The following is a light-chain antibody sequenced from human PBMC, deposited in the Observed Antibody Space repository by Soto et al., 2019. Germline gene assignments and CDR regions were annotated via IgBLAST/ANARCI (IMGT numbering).Light chain of an antibody. CDR3: QQYYSYPAT. CDR2: AAS. Sequence: AIRMTQSPSSLSASTGDRVTITCRASQGISSYLAWYQQKPGKAPKLLIYAASTLQSGGPSRFSGSGSGTDCTLTISCRRSADVATFYCQQYYSYPATFGQGTKVEIK. V-gene: IGKV1-8*01. J-gene: IGKJ1*01. CDR1: QGISSY.